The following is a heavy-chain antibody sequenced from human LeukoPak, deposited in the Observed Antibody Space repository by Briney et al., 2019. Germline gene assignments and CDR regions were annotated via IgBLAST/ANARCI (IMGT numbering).Heavy chain of an antibody. J-gene: IGHJ4*02. CDR2: IYTSGST. CDR3: ARLGDPSGSYYVFDY. Sequence: NPSETLSLTCTVSGGSISSYYWSWIRQPAGKGLEWIGRIYTSGSTNYNPSLKSRVTMSVDTSKNQFSLKLSSVTAADTAVYYCARLGDPSGSYYVFDYWGQGTLVTVSS. CDR1: GGSISSYY. V-gene: IGHV4-4*07. D-gene: IGHD1-26*01.